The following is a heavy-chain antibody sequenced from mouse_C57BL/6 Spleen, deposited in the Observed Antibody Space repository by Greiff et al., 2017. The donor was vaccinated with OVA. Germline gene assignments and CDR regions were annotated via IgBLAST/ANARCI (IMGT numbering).Heavy chain of an antibody. CDR3: ARLWDDF. CDR2: IYPRRGNT. V-gene: IGHV1-81*01. J-gene: IGHJ2*01. CDR1: GYTFTSYG. Sequence: QVQLKQSGAELARPGASVKLSCKASGYTFTSYGISWVKQRTGQGLEWIGEIYPRRGNTYYNEKFKGKATLTADKSSSTAYMELRSLTAEDSAVYFCARLWDDFWGQGTTLTVSS. D-gene: IGHD4-1*01.